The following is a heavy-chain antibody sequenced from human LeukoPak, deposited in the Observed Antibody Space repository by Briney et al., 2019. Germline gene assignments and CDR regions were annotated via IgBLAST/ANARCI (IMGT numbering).Heavy chain of an antibody. J-gene: IGHJ2*01. V-gene: IGHV1-46*01. D-gene: IGHD6-6*01. CDR3: ARVPVIGGHSSSSAWYFDL. CDR1: GYTFTRYY. CDR2: INPSASST. Sequence: ASVKVSCKASGYTFTRYYIQWVRQAPGQGLEWMGIINPSASSTGNDKNFQTRVTMTRDTSTSTVYMELSSLRSEDTAVYYYARVPVIGGHSSSSAWYFDLWGRGTLVTVSS.